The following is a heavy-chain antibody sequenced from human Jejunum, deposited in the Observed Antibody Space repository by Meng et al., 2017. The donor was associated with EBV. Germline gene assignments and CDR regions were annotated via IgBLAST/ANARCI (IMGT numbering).Heavy chain of an antibody. J-gene: IGHJ5*02. V-gene: IGHV4-4*02. CDR2: IDHSGST. CDR3: ARDSQYLARGYFDYFDP. D-gene: IGHD3-9*01. CDR1: GGSINSKNW. Sequence: QVQLQESGPGLVQPSGTLSLTCTVSGGSINSKNWWHWVRQAPGKGLEWIGEIDHSGSTHYNPSLKSRVTISLGTSMNQFSLELTSPTAADTAVYYCARDSQYLARGYFDYFDPWGQGTLVTVSS.